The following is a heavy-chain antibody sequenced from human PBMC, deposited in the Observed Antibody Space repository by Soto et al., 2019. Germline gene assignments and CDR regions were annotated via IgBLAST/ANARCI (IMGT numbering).Heavy chain of an antibody. V-gene: IGHV3-33*01. J-gene: IGHJ4*02. D-gene: IGHD3-16*01. CDR2: IWHDGGNK. CDR3: ARDGDVNTGFGKDY. CDR1: GFTFSSYG. Sequence: GGSLRLSCAASGFTFSSYGMHWGRQAPGKGLEWVAFIWHDGGNKFYAESVKGRFTISRDNSKNTLYLQMTSLSAEDTAKYYCARDGDVNTGFGKDYWGQGTLVTVSS.